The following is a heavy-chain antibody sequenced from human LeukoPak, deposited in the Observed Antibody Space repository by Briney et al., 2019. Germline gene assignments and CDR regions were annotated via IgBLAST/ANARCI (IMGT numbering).Heavy chain of an antibody. V-gene: IGHV3-7*01. Sequence: GGSLRLSCEASGFIFSDYWMTWVRQAPGKGLDWVANIKQDGSEKVYVDSVKGRFTISRDNAKKSLYLQMDDLRVEDTAVYYCARDPQPDYGSGSYYNNWGQGTLVTVSS. D-gene: IGHD3-10*01. CDR2: IKQDGSEK. J-gene: IGHJ4*02. CDR3: ARDPQPDYGSGSYYNN. CDR1: GFIFSDYW.